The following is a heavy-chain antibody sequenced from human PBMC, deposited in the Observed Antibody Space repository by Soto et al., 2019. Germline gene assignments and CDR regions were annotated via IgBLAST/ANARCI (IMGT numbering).Heavy chain of an antibody. V-gene: IGHV3-23*01. Sequence: EVQLLESGGGFVQPGGSLRLSCAASGFRFSDLAMTWVRQAPGRGLEWVSAITGTASSTYYADSVKGRFTISRDNSKNTLYLQINSLRAESKAIYYCAKGEEGYVGSSLDSWGQGTMVTVSS. CDR3: AKGEEGYVGSSLDS. D-gene: IGHD5-12*01. J-gene: IGHJ4*02. CDR1: GFRFSDLA. CDR2: ITGTASST.